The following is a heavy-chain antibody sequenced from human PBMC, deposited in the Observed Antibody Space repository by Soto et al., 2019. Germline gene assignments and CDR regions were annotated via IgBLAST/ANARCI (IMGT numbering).Heavy chain of an antibody. CDR2: ISYDGSNK. J-gene: IGHJ6*03. V-gene: IGHV3-30*03. D-gene: IGHD3-10*01. CDR1: GFTFSSYG. Sequence: PGGSLRLSCAASGFTFSSYGMHWDRQAPGKRLEWVAVISYDGSNKYYADSVKGRFTISRDNSKNSLYLQMNSLRAEDTAVYYCARETSEDYYYYYMDVWGKGTTVTVSS. CDR3: ARETSEDYYYYYMDV.